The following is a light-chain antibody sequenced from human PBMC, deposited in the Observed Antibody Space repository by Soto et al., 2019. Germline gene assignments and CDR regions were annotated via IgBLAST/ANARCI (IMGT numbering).Light chain of an antibody. J-gene: IGKJ1*01. CDR2: CAS. CDR3: QQHSHWPPWT. V-gene: IGKV3-11*01. CDR1: ENVRTF. Sequence: EVVLTQSPATLSLSPGERATLSCRASENVRTFVDWYQQKPGQAPRLLIYCASNRATGIPARFSGSGSGTDFTLTISNLEPEDFAVYYCQQHSHWPPWTFGQGTRVEIK.